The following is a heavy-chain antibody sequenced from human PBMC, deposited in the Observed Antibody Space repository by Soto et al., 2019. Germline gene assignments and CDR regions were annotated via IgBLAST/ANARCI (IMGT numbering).Heavy chain of an antibody. Sequence: PSETLSLTCAVYGGSFSGYYWSWIRQPPGKGLEWIGEINHSGSTNYNPSLKSRDTISVDTSKNQFSLKLSSVTAADTAVYYGATVGLTTFREDNYGIDPWGQGTLVTVSS. CDR2: INHSGST. J-gene: IGHJ5*01. V-gene: IGHV4-34*01. D-gene: IGHD3-10*01. CDR3: ATVGLTTFREDNYGIDP. CDR1: GGSFSGYY.